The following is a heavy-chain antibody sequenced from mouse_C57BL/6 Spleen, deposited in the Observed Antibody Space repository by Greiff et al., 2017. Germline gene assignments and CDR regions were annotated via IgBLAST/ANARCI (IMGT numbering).Heavy chain of an antibody. CDR2: INPNYGTT. D-gene: IGHD2-4*01. Sequence: LEEPGPELVKPGASVKISCKASGYSFTDYNMNWVKQSHGKSLEWIGVINPNYGTTSYNQKFKGKATLTVDQSSSTAYMQLISLTSEDSAVYYCAIAIYDYAVWFAYWGQGTLVTVSA. J-gene: IGHJ3*01. CDR1: GYSFTDYN. CDR3: AIAIYDYAVWFAY. V-gene: IGHV1-39*01.